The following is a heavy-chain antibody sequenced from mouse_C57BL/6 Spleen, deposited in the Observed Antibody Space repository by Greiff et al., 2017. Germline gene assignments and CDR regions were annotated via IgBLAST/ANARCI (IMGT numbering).Heavy chain of an antibody. CDR3: ARFSNYQRYFDY. CDR1: GYTFTSYW. J-gene: IGHJ2*01. D-gene: IGHD2-5*01. V-gene: IGHV1-69*01. Sequence: QVQLQQPGAELVMPGASVKLSCKASGYTFTSYWMHWVKQRPGQGLEWIGEIDPSDSYTNYNQKFKGKSTLTVDKSSSTAYMQRSSLTSEDAAFYYCARFSNYQRYFDYWGQGTTLTVSS. CDR2: IDPSDSYT.